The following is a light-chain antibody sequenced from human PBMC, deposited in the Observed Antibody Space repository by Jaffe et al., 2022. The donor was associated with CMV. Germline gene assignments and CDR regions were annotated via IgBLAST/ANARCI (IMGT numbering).Light chain of an antibody. Sequence: DIQMTQSPSSLSASVADRVTITCRASQSISNYLNWYQQKPGKAPKLLIYAASSLQGGVPSRFSGSGSGTDFTLTISSLQPEDFATYYCQQSYRTPRTFGQGTKLEIK. J-gene: IGKJ2*01. CDR3: QQSYRTPRT. CDR1: QSISNY. V-gene: IGKV1-39*01. CDR2: AAS.